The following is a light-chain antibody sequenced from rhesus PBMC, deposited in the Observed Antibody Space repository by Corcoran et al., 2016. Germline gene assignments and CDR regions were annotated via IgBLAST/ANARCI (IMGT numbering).Light chain of an antibody. V-gene: IGKV3-42*03. CDR1: QSVSSN. CDR3: QQCINWPLT. J-gene: IGKJ4*01. CDR2: GAS. Sequence: EIVMTQSPATLSLSPGERATLSCRASQSVSSNFAWYQQKPGQAPSFLISGASNRAPGIPERFRGSGAGTDFTLTISSLEPEDFALYYCQQCINWPLTFGGGTKVEIK.